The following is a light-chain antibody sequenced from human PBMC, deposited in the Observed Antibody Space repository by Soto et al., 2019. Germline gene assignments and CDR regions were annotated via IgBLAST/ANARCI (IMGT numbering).Light chain of an antibody. V-gene: IGLV7-43*01. CDR1: TGAVTSGYY. CDR2: NSY. Sequence: QAVVTQEPSLTVSPGGTVTRTCASSTGAVTSGYYPNWFQQKPGQAPRALIYNSYNKYSWTPARFSGSLLGGKAALTLSGVQPEDEADYYCLLYYGGAMLFGGGTKLTVL. CDR3: LLYYGGAML. J-gene: IGLJ3*02.